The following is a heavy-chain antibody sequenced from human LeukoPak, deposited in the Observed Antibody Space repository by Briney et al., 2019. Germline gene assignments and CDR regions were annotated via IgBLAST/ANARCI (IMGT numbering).Heavy chain of an antibody. Sequence: SETLSLTCPVSGGSISSHYWSWVRQPPGKGLEYLGYIFYTGTTDYNPSLKSQVTISVDTSKNQFSLKLSAVTAADTAVYYCARVDRKAYFDYWGQGTLVTVSS. J-gene: IGHJ4*02. D-gene: IGHD1-14*01. V-gene: IGHV4-59*11. CDR3: ARVDRKAYFDY. CDR2: IFYTGTT. CDR1: GGSISSHY.